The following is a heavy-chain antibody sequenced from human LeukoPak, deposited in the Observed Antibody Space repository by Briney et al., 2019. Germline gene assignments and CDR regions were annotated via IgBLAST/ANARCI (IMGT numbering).Heavy chain of an antibody. Sequence: GASVKVSCKASGYTFTSYDINWVRQAPGQGLEWMGCVNPNSGDTNYAQKFQGSVTMTRDTSISTVYMELSRLRSDDTAVYYCARASGSCWWFDSWGQGTLVTVSS. CDR1: GYTFTSYD. CDR2: VNPNSGDT. D-gene: IGHD1-26*01. V-gene: IGHV1-2*02. J-gene: IGHJ5*01. CDR3: ARASGSCWWFDS.